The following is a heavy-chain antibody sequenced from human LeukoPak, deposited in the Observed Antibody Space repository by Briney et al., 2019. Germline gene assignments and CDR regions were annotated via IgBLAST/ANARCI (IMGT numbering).Heavy chain of an antibody. J-gene: IGHJ3*02. V-gene: IGHV3-13*01. CDR1: GFTFSSYD. Sequence: GGSLGLSCAASGFTFSSYDMHWVRQATGKGLEWVSAIGTAGDTYYPGSVKGRFTISRENAKNSLYLQMNSLRAGDTAVYYCARAAVGDAFDIWGQGTMVTVSS. D-gene: IGHD6-13*01. CDR2: IGTAGDT. CDR3: ARAAVGDAFDI.